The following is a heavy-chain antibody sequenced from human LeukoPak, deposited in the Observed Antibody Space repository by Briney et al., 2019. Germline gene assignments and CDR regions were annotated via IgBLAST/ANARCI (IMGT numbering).Heavy chain of an antibody. CDR3: ARVGVAMAPYYYYGMDV. J-gene: IGHJ6*02. Sequence: PGGSLRLSCAASGFTFSDYDMHWVRQAPGKGLEWVAVISYDGSNKYYADSVKGRFTISRDNSKNTLYLQMNSLRAEDAAVYYCARVGVAMAPYYYYGMDVWGQGTTVTVSS. D-gene: IGHD3-3*01. V-gene: IGHV3-30-3*01. CDR1: GFTFSDYD. CDR2: ISYDGSNK.